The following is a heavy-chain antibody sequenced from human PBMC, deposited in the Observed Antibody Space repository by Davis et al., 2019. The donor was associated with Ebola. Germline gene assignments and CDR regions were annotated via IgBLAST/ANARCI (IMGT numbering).Heavy chain of an antibody. J-gene: IGHJ3*02. CDR3: ASFIDAFDI. V-gene: IGHV1-69*05. Sequence: AASVKVSCKASGSTISTYTIDWVRQAPGQGLEWMGGIIPLFGTTNYAQKLQGRVTMTTDTSTSTAYMELRSLRSDDTAVYYCASFIDAFDIWGQGTMVTVSS. CDR2: IIPLFGTT. CDR1: GSTISTYT.